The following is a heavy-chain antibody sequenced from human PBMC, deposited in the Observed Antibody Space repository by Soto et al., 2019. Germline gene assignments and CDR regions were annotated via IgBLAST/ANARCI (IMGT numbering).Heavy chain of an antibody. Sequence: ASVKVSCKTSGYTFTSYCISWVRQSPVQGLEWMGWITANNVNTNYAQKFQGRVTMTTDTSTATAYMELRSLRSDDTAVYYCARDMGGYYFETNDYWGQGTLVTVSS. D-gene: IGHD3-22*01. CDR3: ARDMGGYYFETNDY. V-gene: IGHV1-18*01. CDR1: GYTFTSYC. CDR2: ITANNVNT. J-gene: IGHJ4*02.